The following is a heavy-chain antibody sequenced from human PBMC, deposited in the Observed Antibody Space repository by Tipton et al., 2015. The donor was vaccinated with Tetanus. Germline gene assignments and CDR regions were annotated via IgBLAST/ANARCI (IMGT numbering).Heavy chain of an antibody. Sequence: SLRLSCAASGFTFSSYAMSWVRQAPGKGLEWVSGISDSGGSTYYADSVKGRFTISRDKSKNTLYLQMNSLRAEDTAVYFCARDGYSRGSVDYWGQGRLVSVSS. CDR1: GFTFSSYA. CDR3: ARDGYSRGSVDY. D-gene: IGHD4-11*01. CDR2: ISDSGGST. V-gene: IGHV3-23*01. J-gene: IGHJ4*02.